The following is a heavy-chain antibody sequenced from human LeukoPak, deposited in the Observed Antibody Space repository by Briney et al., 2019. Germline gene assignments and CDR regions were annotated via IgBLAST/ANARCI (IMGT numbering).Heavy chain of an antibody. J-gene: IGHJ4*02. V-gene: IGHV5-51*01. D-gene: IGHD6-13*01. Sequence: GESLKISCKGSGYSFTSYWIGWARQMPGKGLEWMGIIYPGDSDTRYSPSFQGQVTISADKSISTAYLQWSSLKASDTAMYYCARVPLRAAAGITNDYWGQGTLVTVSS. CDR3: ARVPLRAAAGITNDY. CDR2: IYPGDSDT. CDR1: GYSFTSYW.